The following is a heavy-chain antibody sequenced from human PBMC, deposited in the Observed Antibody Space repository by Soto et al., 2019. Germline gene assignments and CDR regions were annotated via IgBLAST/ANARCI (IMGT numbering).Heavy chain of an antibody. V-gene: IGHV1-18*01. Sequence: QIQLVQSGAEVKKAGASVKVSCKASGYTFTNYGISWVRQALGQGLEWMGWISAYNDNTNYAQKFQGRVTLTTDTSRRKAYMELRSLTSDDTAVYYCAREGYYYGSGSYSPPRYYGMDVWGQGTTVTVFS. CDR2: ISAYNDNT. D-gene: IGHD3-10*01. CDR3: AREGYYYGSGSYSPPRYYGMDV. J-gene: IGHJ6*02. CDR1: GYTFTNYG.